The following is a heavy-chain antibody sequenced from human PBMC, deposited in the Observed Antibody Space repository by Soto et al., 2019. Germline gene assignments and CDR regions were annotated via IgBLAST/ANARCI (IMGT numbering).Heavy chain of an antibody. V-gene: IGHV3-48*02. D-gene: IGHD1-1*01. CDR1: GFSFSTYS. J-gene: IGHJ5*02. CDR2: IGSSSRTI. CDR3: ARDSPASTVYNWFGP. Sequence: EVQLVESGGDLVQPGGSLRLSCAASGFSFSTYSMNWVRQAPGKGLEWVSYIGSSSRTIYYADSVKGRFITSRDNAKNSLYLQMNGLRDEDTAVYYCARDSPASTVYNWFGPWSQGTLVTVSS.